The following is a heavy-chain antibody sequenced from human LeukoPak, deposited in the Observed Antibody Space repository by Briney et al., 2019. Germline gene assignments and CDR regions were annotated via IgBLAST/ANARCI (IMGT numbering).Heavy chain of an antibody. CDR3: AREDYGDYDRDFDY. Sequence: PRGSLRLSCAASRFTFSSYAMHWVRQAPGKGLEWVAVISYDGSNKYYADSVKGRFTISRDNSKNTLYLQMNSLRAEDTAVYYCAREDYGDYDRDFDYWGQGTLVTVSS. V-gene: IGHV3-30*04. CDR1: RFTFSSYA. D-gene: IGHD4-17*01. J-gene: IGHJ4*02. CDR2: ISYDGSNK.